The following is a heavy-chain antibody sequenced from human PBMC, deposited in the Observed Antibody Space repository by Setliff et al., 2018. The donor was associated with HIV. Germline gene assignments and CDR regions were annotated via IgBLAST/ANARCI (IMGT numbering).Heavy chain of an antibody. CDR3: ARGRAARAIDWFDP. Sequence: PGESLKISCAASGFTFSGAEIHWVRQASGKGLEWVGRIRSKADKYATDYGASAKGRFTISRDNSRDTLYLQMSNLRAEDTAIYYCARGRAARAIDWFDPWGQGTLVTVSS. V-gene: IGHV3-73*01. CDR1: GFTFSGAE. J-gene: IGHJ5*02. CDR2: IRSKADKYAT. D-gene: IGHD6-25*01.